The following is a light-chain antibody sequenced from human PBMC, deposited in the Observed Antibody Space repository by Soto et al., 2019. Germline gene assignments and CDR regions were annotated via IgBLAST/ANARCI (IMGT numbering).Light chain of an antibody. Sequence: DIVMTQTPLSLPVTPGEPASISCRSSQSLLDSADGNTYLDWYVQKPGQAPRLLVYGASSRATGIPDRFSGSGSGTDFTLTISRLEPEDFAVYYCQQYGSSRTFGQGTKVDIK. CDR3: QQYGSSRT. CDR1: QSLLDSADGNTY. CDR2: GAS. J-gene: IGKJ1*01. V-gene: IGKV2-40*01.